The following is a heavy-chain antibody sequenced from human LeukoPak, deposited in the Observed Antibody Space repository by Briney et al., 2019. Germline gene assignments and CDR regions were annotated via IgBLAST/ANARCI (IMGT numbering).Heavy chain of an antibody. CDR3: ARVQTNLAYGSGSYYRAHYYYYGMDV. CDR1: GFTVSSNY. J-gene: IGHJ6*02. D-gene: IGHD3-10*01. CDR2: IYSGGST. Sequence: QPGGSLRLSCAASGFTVSSNYMSWVRQAPGKGLEWVSGIYSGGSTYYADSVKGRFTISRHNSKNTLYLQMNSLRAEDTAVYYCARVQTNLAYGSGSYYRAHYYYYGMDVWGQGTTVTVSS. V-gene: IGHV3-53*04.